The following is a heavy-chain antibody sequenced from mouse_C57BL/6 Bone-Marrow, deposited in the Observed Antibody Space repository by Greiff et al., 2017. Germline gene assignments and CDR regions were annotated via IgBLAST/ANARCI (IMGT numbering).Heavy chain of an antibody. V-gene: IGHV5-6*01. Sequence: EVQLMESGGDLVKPGGSLKLSCAASGFTFSSYGMSWVRQTPDKRLEWVATISSGGSYTYYPDSVKGRFTISRDNAKNTLYLQMSSLKSEDTAMYYCARRDWSYYFDYWGQGTTLTVSS. J-gene: IGHJ2*01. CDR2: ISSGGSYT. CDR3: ARRDWSYYFDY. D-gene: IGHD3-3*01. CDR1: GFTFSSYG.